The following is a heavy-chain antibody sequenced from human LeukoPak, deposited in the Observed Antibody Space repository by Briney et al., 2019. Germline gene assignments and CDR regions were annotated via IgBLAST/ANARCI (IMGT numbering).Heavy chain of an antibody. CDR2: INHSGST. D-gene: IGHD2-2*02. J-gene: IGHJ5*02. V-gene: IGHV4-34*01. CDR3: ARDGIPYCSSTSCYRGWFDP. Sequence: SETLSLTCAVYGGSFSGYYWSWIRQPPGKGLEWIGEINHSGSTNYNPSLKSRVTISVDTSKNQFSLKLSSVTAADTAVYYCARDGIPYCSSTSCYRGWFDPWGQGTLVTVSS. CDR1: GGSFSGYY.